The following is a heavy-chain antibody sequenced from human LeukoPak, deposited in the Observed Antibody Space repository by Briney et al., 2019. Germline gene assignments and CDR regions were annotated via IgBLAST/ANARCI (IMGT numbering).Heavy chain of an antibody. CDR1: SGSISSTSYY. J-gene: IGHJ3*02. D-gene: IGHD2-15*01. CDR3: ARGGDIVVVVAATGAFDI. CDR2: IIYSGNT. Sequence: PSETLSLTCTASSGSISSTSYYWGWIRQPPGRGLEWIGGIIYSGNTYYNPSLKSRVTISVDTTKNQFSLKLSSVTAADTAVYYCARGGDIVVVVAATGAFDIWGQGTMVTVSS. V-gene: IGHV4-39*01.